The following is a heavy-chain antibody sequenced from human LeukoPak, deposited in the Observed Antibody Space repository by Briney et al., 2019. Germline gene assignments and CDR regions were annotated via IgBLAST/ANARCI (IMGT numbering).Heavy chain of an antibody. Sequence: SETLSLTCTVSGGSISTYYWSWVRQPPGKGLEWIGYINYSGSTNYNPSPKSRVTISVDTSKNQFSLNLSSVTAADTAVYYCARGVFDGSYFACWGQGTLVTVSS. D-gene: IGHD1-26*01. CDR3: ARGVFDGSYFAC. CDR1: GGSISTYY. V-gene: IGHV4-59*12. J-gene: IGHJ4*02. CDR2: INYSGST.